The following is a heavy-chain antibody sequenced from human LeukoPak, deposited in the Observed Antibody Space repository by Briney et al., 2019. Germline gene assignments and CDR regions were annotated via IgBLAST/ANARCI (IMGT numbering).Heavy chain of an antibody. Sequence: SETLSLTCTVSGGSISSGGYYWSWIRQHPGKGLEWIGYIYYSGSTYYNPSLKSRVTISVDTSKNQFSLKLSSVTAADTAVYYCARVGQTAMVTNYFDYWGQGTLVTVSS. CDR3: ARVGQTAMVTNYFDY. CDR2: IYYSGST. V-gene: IGHV4-31*03. D-gene: IGHD5-18*01. J-gene: IGHJ4*02. CDR1: GGSISSGGYY.